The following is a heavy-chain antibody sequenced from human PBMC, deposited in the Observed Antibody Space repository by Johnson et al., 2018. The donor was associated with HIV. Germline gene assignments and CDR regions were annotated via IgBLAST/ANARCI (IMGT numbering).Heavy chain of an antibody. CDR1: GFTFDDYY. J-gene: IGHJ3*02. CDR3: ARGFDAFDI. V-gene: IGHV3-20*04. Sequence: VQLVESGGGVVRPGGSLRLSCAASGFTFDDYYMTWVRQAPGKGLEWVSGISWNGAYTGCADSVKGRFTISRDNAKNSLYLQMTSLRAEDTALYYCARGFDAFDIRGQGTMVTVSS. CDR2: ISWNGAYT.